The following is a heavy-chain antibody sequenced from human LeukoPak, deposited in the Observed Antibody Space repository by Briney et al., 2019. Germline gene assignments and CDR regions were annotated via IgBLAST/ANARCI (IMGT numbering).Heavy chain of an antibody. CDR2: LDRNSGGT. Sequence: VSVRVSCKPSGFFFNPYQMHWLRQAPGQPREWMGWLDRNSGGTNIAQKFQGRVTMTRDTSMSTVYMDLPGLTSDETAIYFCARGESWYLGLVYWGRGSLVTVSS. CDR1: GFFFNPYQ. D-gene: IGHD6-13*01. V-gene: IGHV1-2*02. J-gene: IGHJ4*02. CDR3: ARGESWYLGLVY.